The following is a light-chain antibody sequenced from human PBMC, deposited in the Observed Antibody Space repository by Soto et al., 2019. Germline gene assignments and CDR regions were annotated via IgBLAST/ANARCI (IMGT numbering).Light chain of an antibody. V-gene: IGLV2-23*02. J-gene: IGLJ3*02. CDR2: EVS. CDR3: CSYAGSTTWV. CDR1: SSDVGGYKF. Sequence: QSALTQPASVSGSPGQSITISCTGTSSDVGGYKFVSWYQQHPGKAPKLMIFEVSRRPSGVSNRFSGSKSGNTASLTISGLQAEDEADYYCCSYAGSTTWVFGGGTKVTVL.